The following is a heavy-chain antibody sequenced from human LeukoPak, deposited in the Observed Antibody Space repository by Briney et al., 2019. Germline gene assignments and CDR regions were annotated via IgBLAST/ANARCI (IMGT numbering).Heavy chain of an antibody. Sequence: PSETLSLTCTVSGGSISSFHWSWIRQPPGKGLEHIGNTYDSGSTYYNPSLKSRVTISVDTSKNQFSLKLSSVTAADTAAYYCARTYSGRSYYFDCWGQGTLVTVSS. D-gene: IGHD1-26*01. J-gene: IGHJ4*02. CDR3: ARTYSGRSYYFDC. V-gene: IGHV4-59*01. CDR1: GGSISSFH. CDR2: TYDSGST.